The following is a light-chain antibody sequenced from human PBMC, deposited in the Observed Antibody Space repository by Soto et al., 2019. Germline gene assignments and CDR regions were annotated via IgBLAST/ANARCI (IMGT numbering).Light chain of an antibody. CDR3: QRRDNWPLT. Sequence: EIVLTQSPASLSLSPGERATLSCRASQAVSRNLAWYQQRAGQPPRLLIYDIFNRATGIPARFSGSGSGTDFTLTISSLEPEDFAVYYCQRRDNWPLTFGGGTRVDI. J-gene: IGKJ4*01. V-gene: IGKV3-11*01. CDR2: DIF. CDR1: QAVSRN.